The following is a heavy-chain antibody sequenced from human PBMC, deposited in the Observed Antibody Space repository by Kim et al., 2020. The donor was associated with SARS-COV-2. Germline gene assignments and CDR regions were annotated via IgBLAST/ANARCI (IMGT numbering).Heavy chain of an antibody. CDR3: ARVVGPLTMVRGVIKGVVAFDI. J-gene: IGHJ3*02. CDR1: GGSISSGGYY. Sequence: SETLSLTCTVSGGSISSGGYYWSWIRQHPGKGLEWIGYIYYSGSTYYNPSLKSRVTISVDTSKNQFSLKLSSVTAADTAVYYCARVVGPLTMVRGVIKGVVAFDIWGQGTMVTVSS. V-gene: IGHV4-31*03. CDR2: IYYSGST. D-gene: IGHD3-10*01.